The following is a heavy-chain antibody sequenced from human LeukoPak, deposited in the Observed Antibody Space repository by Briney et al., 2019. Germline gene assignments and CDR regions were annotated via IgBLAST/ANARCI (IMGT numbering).Heavy chain of an antibody. Sequence: PGGSLRLSCAASGFTVSTTYMSWVRQAPGKGLEWVSVISSGGNTYYADSVKGRFTISRDNSKNTMYLQMSSLRAEDTAVCYCGRLTNWGQGTLVTVSS. CDR3: GRLTN. CDR1: GFTVSTTY. CDR2: ISSGGNT. D-gene: IGHD1-1*01. V-gene: IGHV3-53*01. J-gene: IGHJ4*02.